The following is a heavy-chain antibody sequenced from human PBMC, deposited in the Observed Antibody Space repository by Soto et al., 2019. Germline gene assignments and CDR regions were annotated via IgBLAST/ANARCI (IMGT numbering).Heavy chain of an antibody. D-gene: IGHD3-16*02. CDR3: ARAYYDYVWGSYRYFDY. CDR2: IYYSGSN. V-gene: IGHV4-30-4*01. J-gene: IGHJ4*02. Sequence: QVQLQESGPGLVKPSQTLSLTCTVSGGSISSGDYYWSWIRQPPGKGLEWIWYIYYSGSNYYNPSLKSRVTISVDTSKNQFSLKLSSVTDADTAVYYCARAYYDYVWGSYRYFDYWGQGTLVTVSS. CDR1: GGSISSGDYY.